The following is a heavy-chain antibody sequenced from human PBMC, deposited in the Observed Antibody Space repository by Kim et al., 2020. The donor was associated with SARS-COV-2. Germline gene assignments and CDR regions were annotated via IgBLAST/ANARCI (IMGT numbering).Heavy chain of an antibody. CDR2: IYYSGST. J-gene: IGHJ4*02. V-gene: IGHV4-39*01. CDR3: ARQGVGSSWPFDY. CDR1: GGSISSSSYY. Sequence: SETLSLTCTVSGGSISSSSYYWGWIRQPPGKGLEWIGSIYYSGSTYYNPSLKSRVTISVDTSKNQFSLKLSSVTAADTAVYYCARQGVGSSWPFDYWGQGTLVTVSS. D-gene: IGHD6-13*01.